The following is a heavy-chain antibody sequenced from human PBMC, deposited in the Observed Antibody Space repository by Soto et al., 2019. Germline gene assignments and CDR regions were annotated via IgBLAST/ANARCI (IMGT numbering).Heavy chain of an antibody. CDR1: EFSFRSYW. V-gene: IGHV3-7*01. J-gene: IGHJ4*02. CDR3: ARVGRYGWDFDH. D-gene: IGHD5-18*01. Sequence: PXESLRLSCAASEFSFRSYWMTWVRQAPGKGLEWVALINEDGSQKYYVGSVKGRFIISRDNAKDSVYMQMDSLRAGDTAVYFCARVGRYGWDFDHWGQGTLVTVSS. CDR2: INEDGSQK.